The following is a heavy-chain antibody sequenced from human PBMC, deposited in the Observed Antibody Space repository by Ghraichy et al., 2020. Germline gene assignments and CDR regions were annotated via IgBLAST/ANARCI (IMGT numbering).Heavy chain of an antibody. CDR1: GYTFTSHD. CDR3: ARSHGMDV. V-gene: IGHV1-8*01. Sequence: ASVKVSGKASGYTFTSHDINWVRQAPGQGLEWMGWMNPNSGNTGYAQKLQGRVTMTRNTSISTAYMELSSLRSEDTAVYYCARSHGMDVWGQGTTVTISS. CDR2: MNPNSGNT. J-gene: IGHJ6*02.